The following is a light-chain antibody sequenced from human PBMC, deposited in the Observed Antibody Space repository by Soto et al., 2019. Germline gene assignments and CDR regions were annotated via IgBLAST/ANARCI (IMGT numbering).Light chain of an antibody. J-gene: IGLJ3*02. CDR1: SSDVGAYHS. CDR2: DVS. Sequence: QSALTQPASVSGSPGQSFTIPCTGSSSDVGAYHSVSWYQQHPGKAPKLIIFDVSNRPPGVSTRFSGSKSGNTASLTISGLQPEDEADYYCSSFTDTGTVMFGGGTKLTVL. V-gene: IGLV2-14*03. CDR3: SSFTDTGTVM.